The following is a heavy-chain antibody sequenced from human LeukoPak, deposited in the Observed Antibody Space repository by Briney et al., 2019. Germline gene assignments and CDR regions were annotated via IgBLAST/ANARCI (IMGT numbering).Heavy chain of an antibody. CDR2: INPSGGST. D-gene: IGHD2-21*02. Sequence: ASVKVSCKASGYTFTSYYMHWVRQAPGQGLEWMGIINPSGGSTSYAQKFQGRVTMTRDMSTSTVYMELSSLRSEDTAVYYCARSGDCGGDCYSGIYYYYYYMDVWGKGTTVTVS. J-gene: IGHJ6*03. CDR3: ARSGDCGGDCYSGIYYYYYYMDV. CDR1: GYTFTSYY. V-gene: IGHV1-46*01.